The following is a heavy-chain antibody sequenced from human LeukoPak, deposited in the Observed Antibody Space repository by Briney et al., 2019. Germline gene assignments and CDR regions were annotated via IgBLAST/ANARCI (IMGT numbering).Heavy chain of an antibody. D-gene: IGHD2-2*01. V-gene: IGHV3-73*01. CDR3: TNPYCSSTSCPDV. J-gene: IGHJ6*04. Sequence: PGGSLRLSCAASGFTFGGSAMHWVRQASGKGLEWVGRIRSKANSYATAYAASVKGRFTISRDDSKNTAYLQMNSLKTEDTAVYYCTNPYCSSTSCPDVWGKGTTVTVSS. CDR1: GFTFGGSA. CDR2: IRSKANSYAT.